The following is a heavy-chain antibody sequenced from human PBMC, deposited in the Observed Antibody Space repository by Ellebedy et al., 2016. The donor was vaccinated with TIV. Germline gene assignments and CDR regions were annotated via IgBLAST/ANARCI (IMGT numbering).Heavy chain of an antibody. CDR1: GDSISNYF. V-gene: IGHV4-59*01. CDR2: IHNSGNT. J-gene: IGHJ4*02. D-gene: IGHD3-10*01. CDR3: ARGSRSLWFGELLPHFDS. Sequence: PSETLSLTCTVSGDSISNYFWSWVRQPPGKGLEWIGYIHNSGNTNYRPSLKSRATISVDTSKNQFSLKLSPVTAADTAVYFCARGSRSLWFGELLPHFDSWGQGAQVTVSS.